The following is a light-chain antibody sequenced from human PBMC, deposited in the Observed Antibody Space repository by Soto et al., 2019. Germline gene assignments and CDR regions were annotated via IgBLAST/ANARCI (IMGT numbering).Light chain of an antibody. CDR3: QQYHSDPIT. Sequence: EIVLTQSPGTLSLSPGERATLSCRASQSVPRSYLAWYQQKPGQAPRLLIYGTSSRATGIPDRFSGSGSGTDFTLTISRLEPEDFAVYYCQQYHSDPITFGQGTRLEI. CDR1: QSVPRSY. CDR2: GTS. J-gene: IGKJ5*01. V-gene: IGKV3-20*01.